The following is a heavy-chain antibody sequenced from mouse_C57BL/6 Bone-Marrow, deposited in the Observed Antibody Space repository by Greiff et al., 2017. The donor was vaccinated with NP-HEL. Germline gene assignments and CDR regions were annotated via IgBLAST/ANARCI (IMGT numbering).Heavy chain of an antibody. J-gene: IGHJ3*01. CDR3: ARKGRLGRGTWFAY. CDR2: IHPNSGST. Sequence: VQLQQPGAELVKPGASVKLSCKASGYTFTSYWMPWVKQRPGQGLEWIGMIHPNSGSTNYNEKFKSKATLTVDKSSSTAYMQLSSLTSEDSAVYYCARKGRLGRGTWFAYWGQGTLVTVSA. D-gene: IGHD4-1*01. V-gene: IGHV1-64*01. CDR1: GYTFTSYW.